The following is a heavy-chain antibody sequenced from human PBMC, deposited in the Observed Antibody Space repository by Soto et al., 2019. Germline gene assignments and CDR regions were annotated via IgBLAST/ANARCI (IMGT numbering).Heavy chain of an antibody. CDR2: IYTSGST. CDR3: VRVTSVLGSEGAYVGSWFDP. Sequence: PSETLSLTWTVSGGSISSYYWSWIRQPAGKGLEWIGRIYTSGSTNYNPSLKSRVTMSVDTSKNQFSLKLSSVTAADTAVYYCVRVTSVLGSEGAYVGSWFDPWGQGTLVTVSS. V-gene: IGHV4-4*07. CDR1: GGSISSYY. D-gene: IGHD5-12*01. J-gene: IGHJ5*02.